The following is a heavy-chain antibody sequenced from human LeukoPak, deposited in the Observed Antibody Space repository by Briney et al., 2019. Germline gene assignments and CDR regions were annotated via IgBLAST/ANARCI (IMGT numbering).Heavy chain of an antibody. V-gene: IGHV1-2*02. Sequence: GASVKVSCKASGYTFIAYYMFWVRQAPGQGLERMGWINPNSGATGHAQKFQGRVTMTRDTSISTSYMEVTGLRSDDTAVYFCARDGYCRGSSCPFQHWGQGTMVTVSS. CDR2: INPNSGAT. J-gene: IGHJ1*01. CDR1: GYTFIAYY. CDR3: ARDGYCRGSSCPFQH. D-gene: IGHD2-2*03.